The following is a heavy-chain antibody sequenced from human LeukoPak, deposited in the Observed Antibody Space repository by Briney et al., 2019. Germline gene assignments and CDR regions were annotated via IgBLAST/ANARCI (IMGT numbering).Heavy chain of an antibody. D-gene: IGHD6-19*01. Sequence: GGSLRLSCAASGFTFSSYSMNWVRQAPGKGLEWVSSISSSSSYIYYADSVKGRFTISRDNAKNSLYLQMNSLRAEDTAVYYCATFSSGDAFDIWGQGTMVTVSS. V-gene: IGHV3-21*01. CDR1: GFTFSSYS. J-gene: IGHJ3*02. CDR3: ATFSSGDAFDI. CDR2: ISSSSSYI.